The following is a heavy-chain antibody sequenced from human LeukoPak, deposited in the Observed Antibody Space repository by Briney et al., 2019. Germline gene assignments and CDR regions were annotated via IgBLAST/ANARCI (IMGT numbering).Heavy chain of an antibody. CDR3: ARVRASEYDPRGPADV. J-gene: IGHJ6*02. CDR1: GYNFIDFY. V-gene: IGHV1-2*02. CDR2: INPKSGDT. Sequence: ASVKVSCKTSGYNFIDFYVHWVRQAPGQGLEWMGWINPKSGDTHFAQKFQGRVTMTRGTTIATAYMDLNRLIFDDTAVYYCARVRASEYDPRGPADVWGQGTTVTVS. D-gene: IGHD3-3*01.